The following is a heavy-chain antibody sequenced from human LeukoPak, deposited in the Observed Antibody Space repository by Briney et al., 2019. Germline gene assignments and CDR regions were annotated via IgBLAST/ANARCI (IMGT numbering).Heavy chain of an antibody. D-gene: IGHD3-16*01. V-gene: IGHV3-30*18. Sequence: GGSLRLSCAASGFTFSSYGIHWVRQAPGKGLEWVAVVSYDGGNKYYADSVKGRFTISRDNSQNTVYLQMNSLRAEDTAVYYCAKRVGQYGMDVWGQGTTVTVSS. CDR2: VSYDGGNK. J-gene: IGHJ6*02. CDR3: AKRVGQYGMDV. CDR1: GFTFSSYG.